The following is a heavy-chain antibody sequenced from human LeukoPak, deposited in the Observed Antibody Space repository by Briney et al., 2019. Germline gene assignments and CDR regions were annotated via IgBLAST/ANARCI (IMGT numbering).Heavy chain of an antibody. D-gene: IGHD3-9*01. V-gene: IGHV1-8*03. Sequence: WASVKVSCKASGYTFTSYDINWVRQATGQGLEWMGWMNPNSGNTGYAQKFQGRVTITRNTSISTAYMELSSLGSEDTAVYYCARGPGVRYFDHYGMDVWGQGTTVTVSS. CDR2: MNPNSGNT. CDR1: GYTFTSYD. CDR3: ARGPGVRYFDHYGMDV. J-gene: IGHJ6*02.